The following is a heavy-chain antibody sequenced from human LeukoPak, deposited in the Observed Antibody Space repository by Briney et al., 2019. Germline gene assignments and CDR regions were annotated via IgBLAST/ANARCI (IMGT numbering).Heavy chain of an antibody. CDR3: AKEGYYDSSGYPCFDY. CDR1: AFTFSSYG. CDR2: RWYEGSNK. V-gene: IGHV3-33*06. Sequence: GGSLRLSCAASAFTFSSYGMHWVRQAPGKGLEWVAVRWYEGSNKYYADSVKGRFTISRDNSKNTLYLQMNSLRAEDTAVYYCAKEGYYDSSGYPCFDYWGQGTLVTVSS. D-gene: IGHD3-22*01. J-gene: IGHJ4*02.